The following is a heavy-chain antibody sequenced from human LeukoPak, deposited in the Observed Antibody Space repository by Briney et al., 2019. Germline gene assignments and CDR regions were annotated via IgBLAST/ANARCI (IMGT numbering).Heavy chain of an antibody. J-gene: IGHJ4*02. CDR1: GGSISSSIYY. CDR3: ARETRSGYSYGYVLNDY. Sequence: SETLSLTCTVSGGSISSSIYYWGWIRQPPGKGLEWIGSIYYSGSTYYNPSLKSRVTISVDTSKNQFSLKLSSVTAADTAVYYCARETRSGYSYGYVLNDYWGQGTLVTVSS. D-gene: IGHD5-18*01. V-gene: IGHV4-39*02. CDR2: IYYSGST.